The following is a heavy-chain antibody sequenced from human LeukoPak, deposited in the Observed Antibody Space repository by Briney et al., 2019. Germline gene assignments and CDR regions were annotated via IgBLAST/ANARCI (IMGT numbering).Heavy chain of an antibody. CDR2: ISSSSSYI. V-gene: IGHV3-21*01. Sequence: KAGGSLRLSCAASGFTFSEYSMNWVRQAPGKGLEWVSSISSSSSYIYYADSVKGRFTISRDNAKNSLYLQMNSLRAEDTAVYYCARDSGSGRSGYYGMDVWGQGTTVTVSS. CDR3: ARDSGSGRSGYYGMDV. CDR1: GFTFSEYS. J-gene: IGHJ6*02. D-gene: IGHD3-10*01.